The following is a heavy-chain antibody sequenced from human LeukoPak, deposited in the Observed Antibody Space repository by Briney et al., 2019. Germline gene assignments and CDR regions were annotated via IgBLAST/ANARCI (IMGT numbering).Heavy chain of an antibody. D-gene: IGHD6-13*01. CDR3: VRFALSSSLDH. CDR2: IYPGYSDA. V-gene: IGHV5-51*01. CDR1: GYKLTNNW. Sequence: GESLKISCKTSGYKLTNNWIGWVRQVPGKGLEWMGLIYPGYSDAKYSPSFQGQVTLSVDASINTAYLQLSGLRASDTAIYYCVRFALSSSLDHWGQGTLVTDSS. J-gene: IGHJ5*02.